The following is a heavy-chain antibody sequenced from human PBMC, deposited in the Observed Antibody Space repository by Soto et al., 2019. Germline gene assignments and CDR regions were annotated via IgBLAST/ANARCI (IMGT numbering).Heavy chain of an antibody. CDR3: AKDDLVVVYYGMDV. J-gene: IGHJ6*02. D-gene: IGHD3-22*01. CDR1: GFTFSSYG. CDR2: ISYDGSNK. V-gene: IGHV3-30*18. Sequence: GGSLRLSCAASGFTFSSYGMHWVRQAPGKGLEWVAVISYDGSNKYYADSVKGRFTISRDNSKNTLYLQMNSLRAEDTAVYYCAKDDLVVVYYGMDVWGQGTTVTVSS.